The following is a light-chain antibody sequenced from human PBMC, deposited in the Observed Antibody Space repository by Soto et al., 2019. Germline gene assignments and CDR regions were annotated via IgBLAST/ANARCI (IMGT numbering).Light chain of an antibody. CDR3: SSYTSSNTLEV. Sequence: QSALIQPASVSGSPGQSITISCTGTSRDVGGSNCVSWYQHHPHRAPKLLIYEVSYRPSGVSSRFSGSKSGNTASLTISGLQAEDEADYYCSSYTSSNTLEVFGVGTKLTVL. V-gene: IGLV2-14*01. J-gene: IGLJ1*01. CDR2: EVS. CDR1: SRDVGGSNC.